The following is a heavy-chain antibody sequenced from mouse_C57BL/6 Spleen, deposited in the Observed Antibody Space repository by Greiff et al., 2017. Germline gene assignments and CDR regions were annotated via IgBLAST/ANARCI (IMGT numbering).Heavy chain of an antibody. CDR2: IYPGDGDT. V-gene: IGHV1-82*01. CDR1: GYAFSSSW. D-gene: IGHD2-4*01. Sequence: QVQLQQSGPELVKPGASVKISCKASGYAFSSSWMNWVKQRPGKGLEWIGRIYPGDGDTNYNGKFKGKATLTADKSSSTAYMQLSSLTSEDSAVYFCANLYDYDGWYFDVWGTGTTVTVSS. J-gene: IGHJ1*03. CDR3: ANLYDYDGWYFDV.